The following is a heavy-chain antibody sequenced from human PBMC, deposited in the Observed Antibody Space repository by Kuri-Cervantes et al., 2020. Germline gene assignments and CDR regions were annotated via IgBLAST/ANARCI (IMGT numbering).Heavy chain of an antibody. J-gene: IGHJ4*02. CDR2: IYYSGST. D-gene: IGHD6-13*01. CDR1: GGSVSSGSYY. Sequence: ESLKISCTVSGGSVSSGSYYWSWIRQPPGKGPEWIGYIYYSGSTNYNPSLKSRVTISVDTSKNQFSLKLSSVTAADTAVYYCARDSRAAAGVDYWGQGTLVTVSS. CDR3: ARDSRAAAGVDY. V-gene: IGHV4-61*01.